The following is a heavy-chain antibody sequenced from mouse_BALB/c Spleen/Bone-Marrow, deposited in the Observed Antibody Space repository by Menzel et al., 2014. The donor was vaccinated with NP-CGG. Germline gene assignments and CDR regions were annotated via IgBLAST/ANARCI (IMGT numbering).Heavy chain of an antibody. CDR2: ISPSDGYT. Sequence: VQLQQSGAELVRPGASVKLSCRASGYMFTSFWMNWVKQRPGQGLEWIGNISPSDGYTNYNQKFKDKATLTVDKSSSTAYMQLSSPTSEDSAVYYCLRAGTMSTTWVDYWGQGTTLTVSS. J-gene: IGHJ2*01. CDR1: GYMFTSFW. V-gene: IGHV1S126*01. CDR3: LRAGTMSTTWVDY. D-gene: IGHD2-4*01.